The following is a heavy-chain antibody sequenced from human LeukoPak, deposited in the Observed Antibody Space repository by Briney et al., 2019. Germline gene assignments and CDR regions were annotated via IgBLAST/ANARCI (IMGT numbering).Heavy chain of an antibody. J-gene: IGHJ4*02. CDR3: AREGIAVAGSDY. V-gene: IGHV1-46*01. D-gene: IGHD6-19*01. CDR1: GYTFTSYY. CDR2: INPSGGST. Sequence: ASVKVSCKASGYTFTSYYMHWVRQAPGQGLEWMGIINPSGGSTSYAQKFQGRVTMTRDTSTSTVYMELSSLRSEDTAMYYCAREGIAVAGSDYWGQGTLVTVSS.